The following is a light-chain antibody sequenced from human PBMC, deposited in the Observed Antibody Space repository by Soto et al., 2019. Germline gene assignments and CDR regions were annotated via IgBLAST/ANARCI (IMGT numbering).Light chain of an antibody. Sequence: DIQMTQSPSTLSASVGDRVTITCRASQSISSWLAWYQQKPGKAPKLLIYDASSLESGVPSRFSGSGSGTEFTLTISSLQPEDFATYYCQQVNSYPFTFGQGTRLEIK. CDR2: DAS. CDR3: QQVNSYPFT. CDR1: QSISSW. J-gene: IGKJ5*01. V-gene: IGKV1-5*01.